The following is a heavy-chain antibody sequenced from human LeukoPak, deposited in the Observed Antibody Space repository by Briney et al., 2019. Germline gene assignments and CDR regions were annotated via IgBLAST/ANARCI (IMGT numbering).Heavy chain of an antibody. CDR1: GFTFSSYN. Sequence: PGGSLRLSCAASGFTFSSYNMNWVRQAPGKGLEWVSYISSRSSAIYYADSVKGRFTISRDNAKSSLYLQMNSLRDGDTAVYYCARGATGFDYWGQGTLVTVSS. CDR2: ISSRSSAI. CDR3: ARGATGFDY. V-gene: IGHV3-48*02. D-gene: IGHD3-16*01. J-gene: IGHJ4*02.